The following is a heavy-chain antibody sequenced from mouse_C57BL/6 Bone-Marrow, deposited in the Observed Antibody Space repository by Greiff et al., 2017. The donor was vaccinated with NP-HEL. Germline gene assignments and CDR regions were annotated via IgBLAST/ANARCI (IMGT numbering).Heavy chain of an antibody. CDR2: IYPGSGST. CDR1: GYTFTSYW. Sequence: QVQLQQPGAELVKPGASVKMSCKASGYTFTSYWITWVKQRPGQGLEWIGDIYPGSGSTNYNEKFKSKATLTVDTSSSTAYMQLNSLTSEDSAVYYGARENYSSSYDAMDYWGQGTSVTVSS. V-gene: IGHV1-55*01. J-gene: IGHJ4*01. CDR3: ARENYSSSYDAMDY. D-gene: IGHD1-1*01.